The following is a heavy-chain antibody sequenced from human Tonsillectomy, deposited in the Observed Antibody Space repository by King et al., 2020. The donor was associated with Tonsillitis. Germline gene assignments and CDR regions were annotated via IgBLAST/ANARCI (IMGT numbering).Heavy chain of an antibody. J-gene: IGHJ4*02. CDR1: GGALSSSNW. CDR3: AKVRSGTKAGLDY. Sequence: GRGGASGALSLTWAVSGGALSSSNWWGWVREPPGGGLEGIGEIYPSGSTNYNPSLKSRVTISVNKSKNQFSLNLSSVTAADTAVYYCAKVRSGTKAGLDYWGQGTLVTVSS. D-gene: IGHD1-26*01. CDR2: IYPSGST. V-gene: IGHV4-4*02.